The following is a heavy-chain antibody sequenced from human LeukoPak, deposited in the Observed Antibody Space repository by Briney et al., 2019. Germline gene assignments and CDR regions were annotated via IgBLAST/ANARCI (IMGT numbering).Heavy chain of an antibody. D-gene: IGHD3-10*01. J-gene: IGHJ4*02. CDR1: GFTFSSYE. V-gene: IGHV3-48*03. CDR2: ISSSGSTI. Sequence: GGSLRLSCAASGFTFSSYEMNWVRQAPGKGLEWVSYISSSGSTIYYADSVKGRFTISRDNAKNSLYLQMNSLGAEDTAVYYCASRLVGMLRGPLVYWGQGTLVTVSS. CDR3: ASRLVGMLRGPLVY.